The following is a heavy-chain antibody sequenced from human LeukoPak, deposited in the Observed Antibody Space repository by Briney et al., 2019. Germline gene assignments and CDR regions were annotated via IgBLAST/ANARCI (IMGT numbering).Heavy chain of an antibody. J-gene: IGHJ3*02. V-gene: IGHV3-48*03. CDR1: GXTFSTYE. CDR2: IGSRPTTT. D-gene: IGHD3-9*01. CDR3: ATSGAYEISWAFNI. Sequence: SGGSLRLSCAGSGXTFSTYEMNWLRQAPGKGLEWVSYIGSRPTTTYYAESVRGRFTISRDNTKNSVFLQMTSLRADDAAVYFCATSGAYEISWAFNIWGQGTIVAVSS.